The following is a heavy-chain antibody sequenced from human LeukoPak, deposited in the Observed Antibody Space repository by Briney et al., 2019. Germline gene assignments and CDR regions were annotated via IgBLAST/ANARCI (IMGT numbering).Heavy chain of an antibody. V-gene: IGHV1-69*04. CDR3: ARDPSGSYFSYYYYGMDV. D-gene: IGHD3-10*01. Sequence: SVKVSCKASGGTFISYAISWVRQAPGQGLEWMGRIIPILGIANYAQKFQGRVTITADKSTSTAYMELSSLRSEDTAVYYCARDPSGSYFSYYYYGMDVWGQGTTVTVSS. CDR1: GGTFISYA. CDR2: IIPILGIA. J-gene: IGHJ6*02.